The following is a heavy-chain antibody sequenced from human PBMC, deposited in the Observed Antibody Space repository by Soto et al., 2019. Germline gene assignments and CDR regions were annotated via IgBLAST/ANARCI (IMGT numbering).Heavy chain of an antibody. V-gene: IGHV3-30*03. Sequence: PGGSLRLSCAASGFTFSSYGMHWVRQAPGKGLEWVAVISYDGSNKYYADSVKGRFTISRDNSKNTLYLQMNSLRDEDTAVYYCAREGVYYYYGMDVWGQGTTVTVSS. CDR3: AREGVYYYYGMDV. J-gene: IGHJ6*02. CDR1: GFTFSSYG. CDR2: ISYDGSNK. D-gene: IGHD3-16*01.